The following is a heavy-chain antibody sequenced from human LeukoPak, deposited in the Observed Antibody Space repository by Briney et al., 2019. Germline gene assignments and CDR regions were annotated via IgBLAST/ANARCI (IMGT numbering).Heavy chain of an antibody. Sequence: GSLRLSCAASGFTLSHYYMTWIRQAPGKGLEWIGEINHSGSTNYNPSLKSRVAISVDTSKNQFSLKLSSVTAADTAVYYCARARDGLNDYWGQGTLVTVSS. D-gene: IGHD5-24*01. V-gene: IGHV4-34*01. CDR2: INHSGST. CDR1: GFTLSHYY. J-gene: IGHJ4*02. CDR3: ARARDGLNDY.